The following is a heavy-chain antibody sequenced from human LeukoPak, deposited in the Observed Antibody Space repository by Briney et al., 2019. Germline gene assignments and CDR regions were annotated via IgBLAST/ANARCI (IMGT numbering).Heavy chain of an antibody. J-gene: IGHJ4*02. V-gene: IGHV3-23*01. CDR2: ISGSGGST. CDR3: AKDHPAMVYYFDY. Sequence: GGSLRLSCAASGFTFSSYAMSWVRQAPGKGLGWVSAISGSGGSTYYADSVKGRFTISRDNSKNTLYLQMNSLRAKDTAVYYCAKDHPAMVYYFDYWGQGTLVTVSS. D-gene: IGHD5-18*01. CDR1: GFTFSSYA.